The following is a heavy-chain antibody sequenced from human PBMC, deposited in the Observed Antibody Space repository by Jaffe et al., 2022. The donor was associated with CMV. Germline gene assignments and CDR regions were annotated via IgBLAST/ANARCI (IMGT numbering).Heavy chain of an antibody. CDR1: GGSISSYY. CDR3: ASGGRQQLGPHDAFDI. J-gene: IGHJ3*02. CDR2: IYYSGST. D-gene: IGHD6-13*01. V-gene: IGHV4-59*01. Sequence: QVQLQESGPGLVKPSETLSLTCTVSGGSISSYYWSWIRQPPGKGLEWIGYIYYSGSTNYNPSLKSRVTISVDTSKNQFSLKLSSVTAADTAVYYCASGGRQQLGPHDAFDIWGQGTMVTVSS.